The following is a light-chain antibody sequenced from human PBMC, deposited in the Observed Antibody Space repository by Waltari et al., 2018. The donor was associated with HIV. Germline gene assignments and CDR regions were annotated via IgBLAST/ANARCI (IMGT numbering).Light chain of an antibody. V-gene: IGLV6-57*01. CDR1: SGSFASNY. CDR3: QSYDSNNHVL. CDR2: QDN. Sequence: NFMLTQPHSVSESPGKTVTISCTRSSGSFASNYVKWYQQRPGISPTTVIYQDNQSPSGVPDRFSGSIDSSSNSASLTISGLKTEDEADYYCQSYDSNNHVLFGGGTKLTVL. J-gene: IGLJ2*01.